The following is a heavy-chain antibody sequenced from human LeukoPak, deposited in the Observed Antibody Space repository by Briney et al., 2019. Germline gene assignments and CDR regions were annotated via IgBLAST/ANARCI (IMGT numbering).Heavy chain of an antibody. CDR2: IKSDGSTT. CDR1: GFTFSSYW. D-gene: IGHD3-22*01. V-gene: IGHV3-74*01. J-gene: IGHJ4*02. Sequence: GGSLRLSCAASGFTFSSYWMHWVRQVPGKGLVWVSRIKSDGSTTTYADSVKGRFTISRDNAKNTLYLQMNSLRAEDTAVYYCARDRSPDYYDSSGYYSPAFFDYWGQGTLVTVSS. CDR3: ARDRSPDYYDSSGYYSPAFFDY.